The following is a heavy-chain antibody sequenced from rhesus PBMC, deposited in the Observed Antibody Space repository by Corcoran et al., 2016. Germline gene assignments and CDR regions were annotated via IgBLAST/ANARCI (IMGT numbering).Heavy chain of an antibody. CDR2: IYGSGGGT. CDR3: AREGEGSYGLDS. V-gene: IGHV4-106*01. J-gene: IGHJ6*01. Sequence: QVQLQESGPGLVKPSETLSLTCAVSGGSISDDYYWSWIRQPPGKGLEWIGYIYGSGGGTNYNPSLKNRGTISIDTSKNQFSLKLSSVTAADTAVYYCAREGEGSYGLDSWGQGVVVTVSS. CDR1: GGSISDDYY. D-gene: IGHD5-24*01.